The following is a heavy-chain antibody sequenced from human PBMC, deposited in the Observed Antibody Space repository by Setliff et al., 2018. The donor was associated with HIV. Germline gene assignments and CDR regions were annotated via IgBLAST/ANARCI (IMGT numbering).Heavy chain of an antibody. CDR1: GYIFSNYY. J-gene: IGHJ3*02. CDR3: AREALHAGGWRGAFDI. CDR2: INPSGAST. D-gene: IGHD6-19*01. V-gene: IGHV1-46*01. Sequence: ASVKVSCKASGYIFSNYYVHWVRLAPGQGLEWMGIINPSGASTGYGQRFRGRLTMTRDTSTSTVYMELSSLRSEDTAVYYCAREALHAGGWRGAFDIWGQGTMVTVSS.